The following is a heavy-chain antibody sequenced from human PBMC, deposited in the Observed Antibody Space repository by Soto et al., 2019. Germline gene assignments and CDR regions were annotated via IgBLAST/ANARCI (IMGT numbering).Heavy chain of an antibody. V-gene: IGHV1-69*02. CDR1: GGTFSSQT. CDR2: VIPIIGEG. J-gene: IGHJ3*02. D-gene: IGHD1-1*01. Sequence: QVQLVQSGAEVKEPGSSVKVSCKVSGGTFSSQTINWVRQVPGQGLEWMGSVIPIIGEGKYAQSFLGRVTIPADRPTSTAYMELGSLRSEDTAVYYCARPAVNDLDADSSAFDIWGQGTMVTVSS. CDR3: ARPAVNDLDADSSAFDI.